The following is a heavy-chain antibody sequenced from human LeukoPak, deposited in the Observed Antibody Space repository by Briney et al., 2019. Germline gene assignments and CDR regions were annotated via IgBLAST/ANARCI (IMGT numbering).Heavy chain of an antibody. CDR1: GGSISSSSYY. CDR3: ARESNGYCSGGSCYSEQNWFDP. CDR2: IYYSGST. J-gene: IGHJ5*02. V-gene: IGHV4-39*07. Sequence: SETLSLTCTVSGGSISSSSYYWGWIRQPPGKGLEWIGSIYYSGSTYYNPSLKSRVTISVDTSKNQFSLKLSSVTAADTAVYYCARESNGYCSGGSCYSEQNWFDPWGQGTLVTVSS. D-gene: IGHD2-15*01.